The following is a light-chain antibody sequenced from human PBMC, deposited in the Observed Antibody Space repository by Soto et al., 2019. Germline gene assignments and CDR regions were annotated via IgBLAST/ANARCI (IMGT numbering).Light chain of an antibody. J-gene: IGKJ2*01. V-gene: IGKV3-20*01. CDR2: GAS. CDR1: QSVSSSY. CDR3: QQYGSSPPYT. Sequence: EIVLTQSPGTLSLSPGDRATLSCRANQSVSSSYLAWYQQKPGQAPRLLIYGASSRATGIPDRFSGSGSGPDFTLTISRLEPEDFAVYYCQQYGSSPPYTFGQGTKLEIK.